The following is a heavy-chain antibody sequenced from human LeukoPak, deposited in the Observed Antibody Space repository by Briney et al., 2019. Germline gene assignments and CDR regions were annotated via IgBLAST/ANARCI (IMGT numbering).Heavy chain of an antibody. J-gene: IGHJ5*02. V-gene: IGHV1-18*01. Sequence: GASVKVSCKASGYTFTSYGISWVRQAPGQGLEWMGWISAYNGNTNYAQKLQGRVTMTTDTSTSTAYMELRSLRSDDTAVCYCARVDGEHYFLEWLLNWFDPWGQGTLVTVSS. CDR3: ARVDGEHYFLEWLLNWFDP. D-gene: IGHD3-3*01. CDR1: GYTFTSYG. CDR2: ISAYNGNT.